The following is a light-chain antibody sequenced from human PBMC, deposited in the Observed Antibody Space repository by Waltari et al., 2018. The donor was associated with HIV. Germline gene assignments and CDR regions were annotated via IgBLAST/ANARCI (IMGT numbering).Light chain of an antibody. CDR1: SSDVGGFNY. CDR3: QSYDSSLSVLVV. CDR2: DVT. J-gene: IGLJ2*01. Sequence: QSALTQPRSVSGSPGQSVTISCTGTSSDVGGFNYVSWYQQYPGRAPKLMIYDVTKRPAGVPDRFSGSKSGNTASLTISGLQAEDEADYYCQSYDSSLSVLVVFGGGTKLTVL. V-gene: IGLV2-11*01.